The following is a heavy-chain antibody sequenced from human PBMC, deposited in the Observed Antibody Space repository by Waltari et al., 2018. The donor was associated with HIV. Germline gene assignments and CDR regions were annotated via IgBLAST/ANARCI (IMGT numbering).Heavy chain of an antibody. J-gene: IGHJ4*02. D-gene: IGHD2-15*01. CDR3: RGVAATNEVDY. V-gene: IGHV3-74*01. CDR2: INSDGSST. CDR1: GFTFSSYW. Sequence: EVQLVESGGGLVQPGGSLRLSCAASGFTFSSYWMHWVRQAPGKGLVWVSRINSDGSSTRYADSVKGRFTISRDNAKNTLYLQMNSLRAEDTAVYYCRGVAATNEVDYWGQGTLVTVSS.